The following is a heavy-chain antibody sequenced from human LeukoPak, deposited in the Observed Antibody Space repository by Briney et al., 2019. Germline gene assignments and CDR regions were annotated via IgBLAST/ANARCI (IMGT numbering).Heavy chain of an antibody. Sequence: GASLKVSCKASGYTFTGYYMHWVRQAPGQGLEWMGWINPNSGGTNYAQKFQGRVTMTRDTSISTAYMELSRLKSDDTAVYYCAREIYPQDYYDSSGYYYWGQGTLVTVSS. D-gene: IGHD3-22*01. CDR1: GYTFTGYY. CDR3: AREIYPQDYYDSSGYYY. J-gene: IGHJ4*02. V-gene: IGHV1-2*02. CDR2: INPNSGGT.